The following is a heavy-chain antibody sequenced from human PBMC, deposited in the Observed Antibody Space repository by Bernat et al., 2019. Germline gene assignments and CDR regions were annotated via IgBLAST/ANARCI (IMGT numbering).Heavy chain of an antibody. Sequence: EVRLVQSGAEVKKPGESLKISCKGSGYSFTSHWIGWVRQMPGKGLEWMGIIYHGDSDTRYSPSFHGQVNISADKSISTAYLQWSSLKASDTTIYYCARLGNWNEIDYWGQGTLVTVSS. CDR1: GYSFTSHW. V-gene: IGHV5-51*01. CDR2: IYHGDSDT. D-gene: IGHD1-20*01. J-gene: IGHJ4*02. CDR3: ARLGNWNEIDY.